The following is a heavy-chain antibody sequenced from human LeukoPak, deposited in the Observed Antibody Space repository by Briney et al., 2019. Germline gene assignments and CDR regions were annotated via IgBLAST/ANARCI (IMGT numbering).Heavy chain of an antibody. CDR2: ISGSGDTT. V-gene: IGHV3-23*01. J-gene: IGHJ6*03. CDR3: AKDTTAWWYHRAYMDV. CDR1: GFTFSSYA. Sequence: PGGSLRLSCAASGFTFSSYAMSWVRQAPGGGLEWVSAISGSGDTTYHADSVKGRFTISRDNSENRLSLQVDSLRAQDTAVYFCAKDTTAWWYHRAYMDVWGKGTTVTVSS. D-gene: IGHD2-15*01.